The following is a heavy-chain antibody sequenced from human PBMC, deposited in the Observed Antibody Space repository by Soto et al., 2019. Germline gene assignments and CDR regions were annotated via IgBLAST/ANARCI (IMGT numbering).Heavy chain of an antibody. D-gene: IGHD2-2*02. CDR2: VNHSGSP. J-gene: IGHJ4*02. CDR3: ARSYCRSTTCYIYYFDY. Sequence: PSETLSLTCTVYGGTFSGYDWSWIRQPPGKGLEWIGEVNHSGSPNYNPSLKSRVTLSVDTSKNQFSLKLSSVTAADTAVYYCARSYCRSTTCYIYYFDYWGQGTLVTVSS. V-gene: IGHV4-34*01. CDR1: GGTFSGYD.